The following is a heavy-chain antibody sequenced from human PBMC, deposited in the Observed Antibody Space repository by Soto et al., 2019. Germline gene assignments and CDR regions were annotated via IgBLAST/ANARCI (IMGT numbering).Heavy chain of an antibody. CDR2: IYYSGST. CDR1: GGSISSYY. J-gene: IGHJ4*02. V-gene: IGHV4-59*01. CDR3: ARALGYCSGGSCYLFDY. D-gene: IGHD2-15*01. Sequence: SETLSLTCTVSGGSISSYYWSWIRQPPGKGLEWIGYIYYSGSTNYNPSLKSRVTISVDTSKNQFSLKLRSVTAADTAVYYCARALGYCSGGSCYLFDYWGQGTLVTVSS.